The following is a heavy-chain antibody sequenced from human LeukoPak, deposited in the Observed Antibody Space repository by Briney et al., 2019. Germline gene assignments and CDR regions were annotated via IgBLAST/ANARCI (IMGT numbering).Heavy chain of an antibody. V-gene: IGHV4-39*07. Sequence: PSETLSLTCTVSGGSISGSSYYWGWIRQPPGKGLEWIGSIYYSGSTYYNPSLKSRVTISVDTSKNQFSLKLSSVTAADTAVYYCARKFPPYYYDSSGPQTLDYWGQGTLVTVSS. CDR3: ARKFPPYYYDSSGPQTLDY. D-gene: IGHD3-22*01. J-gene: IGHJ4*02. CDR2: IYYSGST. CDR1: GGSISGSSYY.